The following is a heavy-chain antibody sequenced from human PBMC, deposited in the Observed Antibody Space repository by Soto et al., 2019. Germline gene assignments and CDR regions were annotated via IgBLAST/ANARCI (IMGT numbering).Heavy chain of an antibody. CDR3: AKDYGSGSYNYYGMDV. CDR2: ISWNSGSI. D-gene: IGHD3-10*01. CDR1: GFTFDDYA. V-gene: IGHV3-9*01. Sequence: GGSLRLSCAASGFTFDDYAIHWVRQAPGKGLEWVSGISWNSGSIGYADSVKGRFTISRDNAKNSLYLQMNSLRAEDTALYYCAKDYGSGSYNYYGMDVWGQGTTVTVSS. J-gene: IGHJ6*02.